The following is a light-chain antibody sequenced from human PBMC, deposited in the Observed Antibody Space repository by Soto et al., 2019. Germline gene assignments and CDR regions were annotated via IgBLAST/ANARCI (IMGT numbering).Light chain of an antibody. Sequence: QSVLTQPASVSGSPGQSITISCTGTSSDVGAYKYVSWYQHHPGKAPKLMIYDVSNRPSGVSDRFSGSKSGNTASLTISGLQAEDEADYYCGSYTSSSSWVFGGGTKVTVL. J-gene: IGLJ3*02. CDR3: GSYTSSSSWV. CDR2: DVS. V-gene: IGLV2-14*03. CDR1: SSDVGAYKY.